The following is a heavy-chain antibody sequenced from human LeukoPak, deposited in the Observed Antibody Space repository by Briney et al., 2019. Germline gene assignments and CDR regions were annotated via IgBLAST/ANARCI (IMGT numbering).Heavy chain of an antibody. CDR2: ISNGGRNK. Sequence: GGSVRLSCGSSGFPYRLYSMFGARHARGKGLEGVADISNGGRNKYYADTVKGRFTSSRDNSKNTLYLPMNSLRAKDTAVDYCAREVPEGAAHLSSSYGMDVWGQGTTVTVSS. V-gene: IGHV3-30-3*01. D-gene: IGHD2-15*01. CDR3: AREVPEGAAHLSSSYGMDV. J-gene: IGHJ6*02. CDR1: GFPYRLYS.